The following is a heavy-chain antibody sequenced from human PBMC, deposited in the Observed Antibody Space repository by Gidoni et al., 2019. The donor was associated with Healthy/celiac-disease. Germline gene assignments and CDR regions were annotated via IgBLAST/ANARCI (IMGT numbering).Heavy chain of an antibody. CDR1: GGSFSGYY. CDR3: ASKQWLDPWYSFDI. D-gene: IGHD6-19*01. Sequence: QVQLQQWGAGLLKPSENLTLTCAVYGGSFSGYYWSWIRQPPGKGLELMGEINHSGSTNYNPSLKSRVTISVDTSNNQFSLTLSSVTAADTAVYYCASKQWLDPWYSFDIWGQGTMVTVSS. V-gene: IGHV4-34*01. CDR2: INHSGST. J-gene: IGHJ3*02.